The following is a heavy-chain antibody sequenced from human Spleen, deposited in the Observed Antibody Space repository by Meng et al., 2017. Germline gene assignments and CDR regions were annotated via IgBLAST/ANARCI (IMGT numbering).Heavy chain of an antibody. Sequence: SETLSLTCAVYGGSFSGYYWSWIRQPPGKGLEWIGEINHSGSTNYNPSLKSRVTISVDTSKNQFSLKLSSVTAADTAVYYCARIHGGGYDYYFDYWGQGTLVTVSS. CDR1: GGSFSGYY. CDR2: INHSGST. V-gene: IGHV4-34*01. CDR3: ARIHGGGYDYYFDY. D-gene: IGHD5-12*01. J-gene: IGHJ4*02.